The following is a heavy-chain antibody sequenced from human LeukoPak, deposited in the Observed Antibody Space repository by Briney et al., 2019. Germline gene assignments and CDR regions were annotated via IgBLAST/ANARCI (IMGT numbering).Heavy chain of an antibody. CDR3: ARGASCGGDCYSTTKAYDAFDI. CDR2: IYYSGST. D-gene: IGHD2-21*01. V-gene: IGHV4-30-4*08. CDR1: GGSISSGDYY. Sequence: PSETLSLTCTVSGGSISSGDYYWSWIRQPPGKGLEWIGYIYYSGSTCYNPSLKSRVTISVDTSKNQFSLKLSSVTAADTAVYYCARGASCGGDCYSTTKAYDAFDIWGQGTMVTVSS. J-gene: IGHJ3*02.